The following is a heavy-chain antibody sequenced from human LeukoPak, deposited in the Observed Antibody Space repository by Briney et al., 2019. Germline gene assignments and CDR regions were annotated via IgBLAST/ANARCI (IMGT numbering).Heavy chain of an antibody. CDR3: ARDGLWFGELLGSIAFDY. Sequence: SGTLSLTCAVSGGSISSSNWWSWVRQPPGKGLEWIGEIYHSGSTNYNPSLKSRVTISVDTSKNQFSLKLSSVTAADTAVYYCARDGLWFGELLGSIAFDYWGQGTLVTISS. CDR2: IYHSGST. V-gene: IGHV4-4*02. CDR1: GGSISSSNW. J-gene: IGHJ4*02. D-gene: IGHD3-10*01.